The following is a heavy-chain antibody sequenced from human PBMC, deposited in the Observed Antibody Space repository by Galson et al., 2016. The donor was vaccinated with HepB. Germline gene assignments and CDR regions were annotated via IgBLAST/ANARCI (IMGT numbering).Heavy chain of an antibody. Sequence: SVKVSCKASGYTFTRHYMHWVRQAPGQGLEWMGLINPTGTATTYAQKFQGRVTMTRNTSTSTDYMELSSLRSEDTALYYCARDNSITNSWWFDPWGQGTLGIVSS. D-gene: IGHD2/OR15-2a*01. CDR2: INPTGTAT. J-gene: IGHJ5*02. CDR3: ARDNSITNSWWFDP. CDR1: GYTFTRHY. V-gene: IGHV1-46*01.